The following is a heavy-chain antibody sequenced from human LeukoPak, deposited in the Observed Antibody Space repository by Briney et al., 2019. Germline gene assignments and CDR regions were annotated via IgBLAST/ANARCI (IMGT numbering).Heavy chain of an antibody. CDR1: GFTFSSYA. J-gene: IGHJ4*02. CDR3: VRGGYHGYYVDY. CDR2: ISYDGSNK. D-gene: IGHD5-12*01. V-gene: IGHV3-30-3*01. Sequence: GGSLRLSCAASGFTFSSYAMHWVRQAPGKGLEWVAVISYDGSNKYYADSVKGRFTISRDNAKNTVYLQMNSLTAEDTAVYYCVRGGYHGYYVDYWGQGTLVTVSS.